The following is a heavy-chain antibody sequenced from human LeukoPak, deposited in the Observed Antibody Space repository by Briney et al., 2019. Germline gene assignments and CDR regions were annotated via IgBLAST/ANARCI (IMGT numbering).Heavy chain of an antibody. CDR1: GGSISSYY. D-gene: IGHD6-19*01. Sequence: KPSETLSLTCTVSGGSISSYYWSWIRQPPGKGLEWIGYIYYSGSTNYNPSLKSRVTISVDTSKNQFSLKLSSVTAADTAVYYCAGGFSSIAVDGYYGMDVWGQGTTVTVSS. CDR3: AGGFSSIAVDGYYGMDV. J-gene: IGHJ6*02. V-gene: IGHV4-59*08. CDR2: IYYSGST.